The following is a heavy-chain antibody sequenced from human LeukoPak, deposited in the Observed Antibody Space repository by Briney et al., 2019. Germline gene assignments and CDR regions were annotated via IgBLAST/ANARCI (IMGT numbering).Heavy chain of an antibody. V-gene: IGHV7-4-1*02. CDR3: TRGNDTTGYFTY. CDR2: INTNTGNP. J-gene: IGHJ4*02. Sequence: ASVKISCKASGYTFTNYTINWVRQAPGQGHEYMGWINTNTGNPTYAQGFTGRFVFSLDTSVATTYLQINSLKAADTAVYYCTRGNDTTGYFTYWGQGTLVTVSS. CDR1: GYTFTNYT. D-gene: IGHD3-9*01.